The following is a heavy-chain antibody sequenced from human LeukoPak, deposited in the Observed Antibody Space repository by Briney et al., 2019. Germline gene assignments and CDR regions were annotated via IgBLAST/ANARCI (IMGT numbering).Heavy chain of an antibody. CDR1: GGTFSSYA. V-gene: IGHV1-69*13. CDR3: ASSGSYSVYYFDY. J-gene: IGHJ4*02. CDR2: IIPIFGTE. D-gene: IGHD1-26*01. Sequence: SVKVSCKASGGTFSSYAISWVRQAPGQGLEWIGGIIPIFGTENYAQKFQGRVTITADESTTTAYMELSSLRSEDTAVYYCASSGSYSVYYFDYWGQGTLVTVSS.